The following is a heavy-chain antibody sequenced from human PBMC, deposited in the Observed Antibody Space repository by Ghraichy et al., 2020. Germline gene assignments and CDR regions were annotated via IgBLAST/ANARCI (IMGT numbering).Heavy chain of an antibody. Sequence: AGSLRLSCADSGFSFISYALTWVRQAPGKGLEWVSAVGDSGEYTYYADSVKGRFTVSKDKSRNTLYLEMNNLRAEDMAVYYCAKDLDYGGPGGAFDLWGRGTMVTVSS. V-gene: IGHV3-23*01. D-gene: IGHD4-23*01. CDR3: AKDLDYGGPGGAFDL. J-gene: IGHJ3*01. CDR1: GFSFISYA. CDR2: VGDSGEYT.